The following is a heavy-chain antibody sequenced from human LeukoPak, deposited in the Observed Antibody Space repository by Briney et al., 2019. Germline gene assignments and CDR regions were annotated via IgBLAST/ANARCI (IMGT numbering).Heavy chain of an antibody. V-gene: IGHV3-11*05. Sequence: PGGSLRLSCAASGFTFSDYYMSWIRQAPGKGLEWVSFISGSGSNTNYADSVKGRFTISRDNAKNSLYLQMNSLRAEDTAVYYCAKVPPYDSTLPGNYWGQGTLVTVSS. CDR2: ISGSGSNT. CDR3: AKVPPYDSTLPGNY. CDR1: GFTFSDYY. D-gene: IGHD3-22*01. J-gene: IGHJ4*02.